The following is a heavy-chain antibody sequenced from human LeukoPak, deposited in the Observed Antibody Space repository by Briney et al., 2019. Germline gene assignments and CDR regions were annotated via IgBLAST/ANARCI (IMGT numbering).Heavy chain of an antibody. Sequence: PGGSLRLSCAASGFTFSSYWMSWVRQAPGKGLEWVANIKQDGSEKYYVDSVKGRFTISRDNAKNSLYLQMNSLRAEDTAVYYCARVLRGTHYDILTGYYVYYYYMDVWGKGTTVTVSS. V-gene: IGHV3-7*01. J-gene: IGHJ6*03. CDR1: GFTFSSYW. CDR2: IKQDGSEK. CDR3: ARVLRGTHYDILTGYYVYYYYMDV. D-gene: IGHD3-9*01.